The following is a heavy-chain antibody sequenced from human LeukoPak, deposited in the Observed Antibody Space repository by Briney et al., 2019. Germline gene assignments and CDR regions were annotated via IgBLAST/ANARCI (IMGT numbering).Heavy chain of an antibody. CDR3: TKDRDYRERLFAH. J-gene: IGHJ4*02. CDR2: LTGRGASS. CDR1: GFTFSSDA. D-gene: IGHD4-17*01. V-gene: IGHV3-23*01. Sequence: GGSLRLSCEASGFTFSSDAMSWVRQAPGKGLEWVSTLTGRGASSYHVDTVRGRFTISRDDSKSTLYLQINSLSVEDTAVYYCTKDRDYRERLFAHWGQGTLVIVSS.